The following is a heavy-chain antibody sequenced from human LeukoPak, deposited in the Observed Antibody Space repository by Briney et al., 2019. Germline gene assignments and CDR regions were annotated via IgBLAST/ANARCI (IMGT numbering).Heavy chain of an antibody. Sequence: GGSLRLSCAASGFTFSSYAMSWVRQAPGKGLEWVSAISGRGGSTYYADSVKGRFTISRDNSKNTLYLQMNSLRAEDTAVYYCAKDRVTRFGPQSIDYWGQGTLVTVSS. D-gene: IGHD3-10*01. CDR1: GFTFSSYA. CDR2: ISGRGGST. V-gene: IGHV3-23*01. J-gene: IGHJ4*02. CDR3: AKDRVTRFGPQSIDY.